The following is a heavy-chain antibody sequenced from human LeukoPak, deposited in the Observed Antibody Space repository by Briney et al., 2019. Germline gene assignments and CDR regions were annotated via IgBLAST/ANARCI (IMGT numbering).Heavy chain of an antibody. D-gene: IGHD6-13*01. CDR1: GGSISSYY. V-gene: IGHV4-59*12. CDR3: ARATRIAAADPYFDY. CDR2: IYYSGST. Sequence: SETLSLTCTVSGGSISSYYWSWIRQPPGKGLEWIGYIYYSGSTNYNPSLKSRVTISVDTSKNQFSLKLSSVTAADTAVYYCARATRIAAADPYFDYWGQGTLVTVSS. J-gene: IGHJ4*02.